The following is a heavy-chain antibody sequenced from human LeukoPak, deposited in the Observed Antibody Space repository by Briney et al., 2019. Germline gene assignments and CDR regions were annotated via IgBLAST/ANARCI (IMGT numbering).Heavy chain of an antibody. CDR1: DESFSGYP. CDR3: ARGPLEHLWSGIDS. Sequence: SETLSLTCVVYDESFSGYPWSWICQPPGEGLGWIGQINNSGITNYNPSSKSRVIISVDTSKSQFSLKLTSVTAADTAVYYCARGPLEHLWSGIDSWGQGTLVTVSS. V-gene: IGHV4-34*01. CDR2: INNSGIT. D-gene: IGHD2-8*01. J-gene: IGHJ4*02.